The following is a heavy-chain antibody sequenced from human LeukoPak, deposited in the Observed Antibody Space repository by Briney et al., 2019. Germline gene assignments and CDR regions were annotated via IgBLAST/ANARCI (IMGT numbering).Heavy chain of an antibody. Sequence: GGSLILSCAASGFTFSYAWMTWVRQAPGKGLEWVGRIRGKTDGGTTDYAAPVKGRFTISRDDSKNTPYLQMNSLRTEDTAVYYCTTEMDTAIYYWGQGTLVTVSS. CDR3: TTEMDTAIYY. D-gene: IGHD5-18*01. J-gene: IGHJ4*02. CDR1: GFTFSYAW. V-gene: IGHV3-15*01. CDR2: IRGKTDGGTT.